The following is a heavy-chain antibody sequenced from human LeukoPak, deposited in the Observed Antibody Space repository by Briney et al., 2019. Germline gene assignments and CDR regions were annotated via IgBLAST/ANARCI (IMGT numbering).Heavy chain of an antibody. Sequence: PSETLSLTCTVSGGSISSYYWSWIRQPPGKGLEWIGYIYTSGSTNYNPSLKSRVTISVDTSKNQFSLKLSSVTAADTAVYYCARQKGIFDYRGQGTLVTVSS. CDR3: ARQKGIFDY. V-gene: IGHV4-4*09. J-gene: IGHJ4*02. CDR2: IYTSGST. CDR1: GGSISSYY.